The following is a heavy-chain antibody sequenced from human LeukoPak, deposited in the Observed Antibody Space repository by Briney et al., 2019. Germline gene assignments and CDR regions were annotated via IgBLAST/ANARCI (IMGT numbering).Heavy chain of an antibody. CDR3: ARESGKGAFDI. CDR2: MSGGGGST. D-gene: IGHD3-10*01. V-gene: IGHV3-23*01. Sequence: GGSLRLSCAASGFTFNSYAMSWVRQAPGKGLEWVSTMSGGGGSTYYADSVKGRFTISRDNSKNTVFLQMNSLRTEDTAVYYCARESGKGAFDIWGQGTMVTVSP. J-gene: IGHJ3*02. CDR1: GFTFNSYA.